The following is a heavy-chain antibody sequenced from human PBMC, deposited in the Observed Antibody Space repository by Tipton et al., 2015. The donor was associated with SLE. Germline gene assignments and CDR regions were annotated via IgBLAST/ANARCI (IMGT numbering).Heavy chain of an antibody. CDR2: IYTSGST. V-gene: IGHV4-61*02. CDR3: ARVEMATIFY. Sequence: LRLSCTVSGGSISSGSYYWSWIRQPAGKGLEWIGRIYTSGSTNYNPSLKSRVTISVDTSKNQFSLKLSSVTAADTAVYYCARVEMATIFYWGQGTLVTVSS. D-gene: IGHD5-24*01. CDR1: GGSISSGSYY. J-gene: IGHJ4*02.